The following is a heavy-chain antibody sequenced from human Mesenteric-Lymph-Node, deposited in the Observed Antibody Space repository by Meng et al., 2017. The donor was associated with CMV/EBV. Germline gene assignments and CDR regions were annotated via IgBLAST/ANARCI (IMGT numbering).Heavy chain of an antibody. V-gene: IGHV4-34*02. CDR2: INHSGST. J-gene: IGHJ4*02. D-gene: IGHD4-23*01. Sequence: QGELQQWGAGLLKPSETLSLTCAVYGGSFSGYYWSWIRQPPGKGLEGIGEINHSGSTNYNPSLKSRVTISVDTSKNQFSLKLSSVTAADTAVYYCARHQRWLKSEGGFNYWGQGTLVTVSS. CDR3: ARHQRWLKSEGGFNY. CDR1: GGSFSGYY.